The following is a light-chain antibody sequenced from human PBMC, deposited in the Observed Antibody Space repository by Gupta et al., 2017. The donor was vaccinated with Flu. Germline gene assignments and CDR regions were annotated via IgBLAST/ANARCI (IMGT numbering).Light chain of an antibody. J-gene: IGKJ5*01. CDR1: QRVSSN. CDR3: QQYNNWPIT. CDR2: GAS. V-gene: IGKV3-15*01. Sequence: ERVMTQSPATLSVSPGERATLSCRASQRVSSNLAWYQQKPGQAPRLLIYGASTRATDIPARFSGSGSGTEFTLTISSLQSEDFAVYYCQQYNNWPITFGQGTRLEI.